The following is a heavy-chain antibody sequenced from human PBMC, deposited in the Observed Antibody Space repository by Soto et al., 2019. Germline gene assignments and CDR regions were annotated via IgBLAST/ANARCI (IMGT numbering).Heavy chain of an antibody. CDR1: GFTFSSYG. CDR3: AKDLRIETAATPNSDLDY. CDR2: ISYDGSKK. D-gene: IGHD6-25*01. V-gene: IGHV3-30*18. J-gene: IGHJ4*02. Sequence: QVQLVESGGGVVQPGRSLRLSCAASGFTFSSYGMYWVRQAPGKGLEWVAVISYDGSKKYYGDSVKGRFTVSRDTSKNTLYLQMNSLRAEDTAVYYCAKDLRIETAATPNSDLDYWGQGTLVTVSS.